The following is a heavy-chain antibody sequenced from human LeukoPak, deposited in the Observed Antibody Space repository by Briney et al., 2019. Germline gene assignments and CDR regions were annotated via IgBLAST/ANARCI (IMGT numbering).Heavy chain of an antibody. J-gene: IGHJ3*01. D-gene: IGHD1-26*01. CDR3: ARGMYSSSESFDV. V-gene: IGHV1-2*02. CDR2: INPTAGDT. Sequence: ASVKVSCKASGYTFGAHYIHWLRQAPGQGLEYMGWINPTAGDTRFAEKSKGRVTLTRDTSSNTVYMEVTGLALADTAVYYCARGMYSSSESFDVWGQGAMVVVSS. CDR1: GYTFGAHY.